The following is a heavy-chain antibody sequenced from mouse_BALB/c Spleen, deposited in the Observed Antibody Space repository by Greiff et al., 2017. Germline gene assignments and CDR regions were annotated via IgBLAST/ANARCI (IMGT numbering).Heavy chain of an antibody. CDR2: ISSGSSTI. D-gene: IGHD2-4*01. J-gene: IGHJ4*01. CDR3: ARSGGLRRDYYAMDY. V-gene: IGHV5-17*02. CDR1: GFTFSSFG. Sequence: EVQGVESGGGLVQPGGSRKLSCAASGFTFSSFGMHWVRQAPEKGLEWVAYISSGSSTIYYADTVKGRFTISRDNPKNTLFLQMTSLRSEDTAMYYCARSGGLRRDYYAMDYWGQGTSVTVSS.